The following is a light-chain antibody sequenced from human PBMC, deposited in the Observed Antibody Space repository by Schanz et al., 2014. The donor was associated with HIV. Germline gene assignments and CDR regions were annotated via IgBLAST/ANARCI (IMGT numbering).Light chain of an antibody. J-gene: IGLJ3*02. CDR3: SSYTTSSTRV. Sequence: QSALTQPPSASGSPGQSVTISRTGTSSDVGGYNHVSWYQQHPGKAPKLMIYDVTNRPSGVSNRFSGSKSGNTASLTISGLQPEDEADYYCSSYTTSSTRVFGGGTKLTVL. CDR2: DVT. V-gene: IGLV2-14*03. CDR1: SSDVGGYNH.